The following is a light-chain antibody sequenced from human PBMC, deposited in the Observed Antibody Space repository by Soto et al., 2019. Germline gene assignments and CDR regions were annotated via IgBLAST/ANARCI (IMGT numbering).Light chain of an antibody. CDR2: AIS. V-gene: IGKV3-20*01. J-gene: IGKJ1*01. Sequence: DIVLTQSPGTLSLSPGERATLSCRASQDVLNNYLAWFQQKPGQAPRLLISAISTRASGIPDRFSGSGSGTHFNLTISRLEPEDFAVYYCQQFGTPPWTFGQGTKVDIK. CDR1: QDVLNNY. CDR3: QQFGTPPWT.